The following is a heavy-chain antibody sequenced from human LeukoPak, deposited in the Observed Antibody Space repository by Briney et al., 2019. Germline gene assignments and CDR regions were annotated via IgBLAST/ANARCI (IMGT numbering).Heavy chain of an antibody. CDR3: ARVSPEVTLDY. CDR2: IYSGGST. V-gene: IGHV3-53*01. Sequence: GGSLTLSCAASGFTVSSNYMSWVRQAPGKGLEWVSVIYSGGSTYYDDSVKGRFTISRDNSKNTLYLQMNSLRAEDTAVYYCARVSPEVTLDYWGQGTLVTVSS. J-gene: IGHJ4*02. CDR1: GFTVSSNY. D-gene: IGHD2-21*02.